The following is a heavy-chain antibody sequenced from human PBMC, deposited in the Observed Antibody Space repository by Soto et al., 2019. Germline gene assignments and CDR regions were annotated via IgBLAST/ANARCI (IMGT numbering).Heavy chain of an antibody. Sequence: SQTLSLTCAISGDSVSSYSAAWNWIRQSPSGGLEWLGRTYYRSRFFNDYAESVKSRIIINPDTSKNQFSLQLKSVTPEDTAVYYCVRDRDSSSGWFDPWGQGTPVTVSS. J-gene: IGHJ5*02. D-gene: IGHD3-22*01. CDR2: TYYRSRFFN. V-gene: IGHV6-1*01. CDR1: GDSVSSYSAA. CDR3: VRDRDSSSGWFDP.